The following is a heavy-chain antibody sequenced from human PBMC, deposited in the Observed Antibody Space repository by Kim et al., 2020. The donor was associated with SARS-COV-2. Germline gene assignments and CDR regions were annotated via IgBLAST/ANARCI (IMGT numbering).Heavy chain of an antibody. CDR3: ARYGDSSSWFDY. V-gene: IGHV1-69*02. CDR2: IIPILGIA. CDR1: GGTFSSYT. Sequence: SVKVSCKASGGTFSSYTISWVRQAPGQGLEWMGRIIPILGIANYAQKFQGRVTITADKSTSTAYMELSSLRSEDTAVYYCARYGDSSSWFDYWGQGTLVTVSS. J-gene: IGHJ4*02. D-gene: IGHD6-13*01.